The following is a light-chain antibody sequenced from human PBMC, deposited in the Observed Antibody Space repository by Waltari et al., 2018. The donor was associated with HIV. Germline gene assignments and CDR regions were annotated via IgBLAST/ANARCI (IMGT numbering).Light chain of an antibody. Sequence: QTVVTQEPSFSVSPGGTVTLTCGLSSGSVSTSYHPSWYQQTPGQAPRTLIYRTNTRSSGVPDRFSGSILGNKAALTITGAQADDESEYYCVLFMDTGVVFGGGTKLTVL. CDR1: SGSVSTSYH. CDR3: VLFMDTGVV. CDR2: RTN. J-gene: IGLJ2*01. V-gene: IGLV8-61*01.